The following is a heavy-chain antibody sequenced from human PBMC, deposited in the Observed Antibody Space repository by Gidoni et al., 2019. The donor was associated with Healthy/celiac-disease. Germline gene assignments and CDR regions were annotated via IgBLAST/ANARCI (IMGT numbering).Heavy chain of an antibody. V-gene: IGHV4-39*01. CDR1: GGSISSSSYY. CDR2: IYYSGST. Sequence: LQLQESGPGLVKPSETLSLTCTVSGGSISSSSYYWGWIRQPPGKGLEWIGSIYYSGSTYSNPSLKSRVTISVDTSKNQFSLKLSSVTAADTAVYYCASSRILWFGELFPYFDYWGQGTLVTVSS. CDR3: ASSRILWFGELFPYFDY. D-gene: IGHD3-10*01. J-gene: IGHJ4*02.